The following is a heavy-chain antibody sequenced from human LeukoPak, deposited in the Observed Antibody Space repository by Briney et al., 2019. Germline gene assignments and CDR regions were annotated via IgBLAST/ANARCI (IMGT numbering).Heavy chain of an antibody. V-gene: IGHV1-2*02. CDR2: INPNSGGT. CDR1: GYTFTGYY. D-gene: IGHD4-17*01. CDR3: ARAAEITVTTFDY. Sequence: ASVKVSCKASGYTFTGYYMHWVRQAPGQGLEWMGWINPNSGGTNYAQKFQGRVTMTRDTSISTAYMELSRPRSDDTAVYYCARAAEITVTTFDYWGQGTLVTVSS. J-gene: IGHJ4*02.